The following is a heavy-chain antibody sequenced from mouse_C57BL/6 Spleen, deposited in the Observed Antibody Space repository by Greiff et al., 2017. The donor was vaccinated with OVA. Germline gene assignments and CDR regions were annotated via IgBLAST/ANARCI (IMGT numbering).Heavy chain of an antibody. Sequence: VQLQQPGAELVMPGASVKLSCKASGYTFTSYWMHWVKQSPGQGLEWIGEIDPSDSYTNYNQKFKGKSTLTVDKSSSTAYMQLSSLTSEDSAVYYCARSGGNYYAMDYWGQGTSVTVSS. D-gene: IGHD2-1*01. V-gene: IGHV1-69*01. CDR1: GYTFTSYW. J-gene: IGHJ4*01. CDR2: IDPSDSYT. CDR3: ARSGGNYYAMDY.